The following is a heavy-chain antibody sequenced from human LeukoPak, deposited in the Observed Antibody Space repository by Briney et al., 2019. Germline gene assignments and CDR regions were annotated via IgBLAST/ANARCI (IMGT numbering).Heavy chain of an antibody. CDR2: FYSGDNT. CDR3: ARDRAMYYYETSGY. V-gene: IGHV3-66*01. Sequence: GGSLRLSCAASGFTFSSYAMSWVRQAPGKGLEWVSGFYSGDNTYYADSVKGRFTISRDNSKNTLYLQMNSLRAEDTAVYYCARDRAMYYYETSGYWGQGTLVTVSS. CDR1: GFTFSSYA. D-gene: IGHD3-22*01. J-gene: IGHJ4*02.